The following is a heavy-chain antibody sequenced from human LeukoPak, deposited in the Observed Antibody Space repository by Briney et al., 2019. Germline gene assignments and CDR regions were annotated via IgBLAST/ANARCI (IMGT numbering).Heavy chain of an antibody. J-gene: IGHJ5*02. CDR1: GGSFSGYY. CDR2: INHSGST. CDR3: ARRSGWSLLRHNWFDP. D-gene: IGHD6-19*01. V-gene: IGHV4-34*01. Sequence: SETLSLTCAVYGGSFSGYYWSWIRQPPGKGLEWIGEINHSGSTNYNPSLKSRVTISVDTSKNQFSLKLSSVTAADTAVYYCARRSGWSLLRHNWFDPWGQGTLVTVSS.